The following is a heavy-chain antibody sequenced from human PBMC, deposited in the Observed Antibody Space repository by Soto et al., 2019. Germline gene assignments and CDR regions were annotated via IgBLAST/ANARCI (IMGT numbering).Heavy chain of an antibody. CDR2: INWNSGSI. D-gene: IGHD6-13*01. CDR3: VKDESINWYSGHFRH. CDR1: GFTFDDYA. V-gene: IGHV3-9*01. J-gene: IGHJ1*01. Sequence: GGSLRLSCAASGFTFDDYAMHWVRQVPGKGLEWVSGINWNSGSIGYGDSVKGRFAISRDNTKNSLHLQMNSLSAEDTAFYYCVKDESINWYSGHFRHWGQGTLVTVST.